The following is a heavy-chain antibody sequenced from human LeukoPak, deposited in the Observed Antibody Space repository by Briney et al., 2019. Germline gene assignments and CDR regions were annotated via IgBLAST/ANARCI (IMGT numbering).Heavy chain of an antibody. CDR1: GYTFTRYG. CDR3: ARDPLSNLLWFGELLSNYYYYGMDV. Sequence: ASVKVSCKASGYTFTRYGISWVRQAPGQGLEWMGWISAYNGNTNYAQKLQGRVTMTTDTSTSTAYMELRSLRSDDTAVYYCARDPLSNLLWFGELLSNYYYYGMDVWGQGTTVTVSS. V-gene: IGHV1-18*01. D-gene: IGHD3-10*01. J-gene: IGHJ6*02. CDR2: ISAYNGNT.